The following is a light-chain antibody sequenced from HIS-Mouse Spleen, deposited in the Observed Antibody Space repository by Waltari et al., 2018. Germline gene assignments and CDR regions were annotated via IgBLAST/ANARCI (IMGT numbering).Light chain of an antibody. CDR1: ALPKQY. J-gene: IGLJ1*01. CDR2: KDS. Sequence: LTQTASVSGSPGQSITISCTGDALPKQYAYWYQQKPGQAPVLVIYKDSERPSGIPERFSGSSSGTTVTLTISGVQAEDEADYYCQSADSSGTYYVFGTGTKVTVL. V-gene: IGLV3-25*03. CDR3: QSADSSGTYYV.